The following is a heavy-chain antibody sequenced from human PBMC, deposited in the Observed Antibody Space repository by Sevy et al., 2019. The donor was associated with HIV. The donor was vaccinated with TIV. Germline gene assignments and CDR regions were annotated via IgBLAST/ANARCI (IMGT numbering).Heavy chain of an antibody. J-gene: IGHJ4*02. V-gene: IGHV4-39*01. CDR3: ATDTGYSSGWYDLFDY. CDR1: GGSISSSSYY. Sequence: SETLSLTCTVSGGSISSSSYYWGWIRQPPGKGLEWIGSIYYSGSTYYNPSLKSRVTISVDTSKNQFYLRLSSVTTADTAVYYCATDTGYSSGWYDLFDYWGQGTLVTVSS. CDR2: IYYSGST. D-gene: IGHD6-19*01.